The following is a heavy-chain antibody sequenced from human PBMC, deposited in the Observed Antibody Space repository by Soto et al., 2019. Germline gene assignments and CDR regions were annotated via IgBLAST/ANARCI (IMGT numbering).Heavy chain of an antibody. CDR2: IHPHSGAA. J-gene: IGHJ5*02. CDR1: GYTFTGNY. D-gene: IGHD3-10*01. V-gene: IGHV1-2*04. Sequence: QVQLVQSGAEVKKPGASVKVSCEATGYTFTGNYIHWVRQAPGQGLEWMGWIHPHSGAAKYAQKFEGCVTMTRDATISTAYWALSSLKSNGTAVSYCVRESVGPTYGSVDPWGQGTLVTVPS. CDR3: VRESVGPTYGSVDP.